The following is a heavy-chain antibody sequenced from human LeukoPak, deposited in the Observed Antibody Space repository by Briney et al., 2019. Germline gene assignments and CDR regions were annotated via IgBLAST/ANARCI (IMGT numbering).Heavy chain of an antibody. CDR2: MSYSGST. D-gene: IGHD4-17*01. J-gene: IGHJ4*02. Sequence: SETLSLTCTVSGGSITNYYWSWIRQPPGKGLEWIGYMSYSGSTNYNPSLNSPVSISVDTSKNQFSLKLSSVTAADTAIYYCAAMTTVTMYSYFFDSWGQGTLVTVSS. V-gene: IGHV4-59*01. CDR1: GGSITNYY. CDR3: AAMTTVTMYSYFFDS.